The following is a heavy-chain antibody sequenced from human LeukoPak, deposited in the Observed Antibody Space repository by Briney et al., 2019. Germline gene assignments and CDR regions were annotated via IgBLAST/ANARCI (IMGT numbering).Heavy chain of an antibody. CDR3: ARARTTRGFDY. V-gene: IGHV3-23*01. Sequence: TGGSLRLSCAASGFTFTSYAMSWIRQAPGKGLEWVSAISGGGEDTYYPDSVKGRFTISRDNSKNTLYLQMNSLRAEDTAVYCCARARTTRGFDYWGQGTLVTVSS. CDR2: ISGGGEDT. CDR1: GFTFTSYA. J-gene: IGHJ4*02. D-gene: IGHD4-17*01.